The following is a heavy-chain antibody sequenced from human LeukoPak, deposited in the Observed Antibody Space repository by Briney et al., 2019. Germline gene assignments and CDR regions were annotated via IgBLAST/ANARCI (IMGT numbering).Heavy chain of an antibody. Sequence: SETLSLTCTVSGGSISSSSYYWGWIRQPPGKGLEWIGSIYYSGSTYYNPSLKSRVTISVDTSKNQFSLKLSSVTAADTAVYYCAGEEGRDVWGSLPFDYWGQGTLVTVSS. V-gene: IGHV4-39*01. CDR2: IYYSGST. J-gene: IGHJ4*02. D-gene: IGHD3-16*01. CDR3: AGEEGRDVWGSLPFDY. CDR1: GGSISSSSYY.